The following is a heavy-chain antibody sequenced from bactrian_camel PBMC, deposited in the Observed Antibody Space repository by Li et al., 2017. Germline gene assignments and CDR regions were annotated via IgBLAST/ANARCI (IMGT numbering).Heavy chain of an antibody. V-gene: IGHV3S53*01. D-gene: IGHD1*01. Sequence: QVQLVESGGGSVQAGGSLRLSCATSENTNSNFCIGWFRQAPGKEREGVAVIDSDGSTSYADSVKGRFTISRDNAKNTLYLQLNSLKTEDTAMYYCQRGQTHEVGESSERGQGTQVTVS. CDR2: IDSDGST. CDR1: ENTNSNFC. J-gene: IGHJ4*01. CDR3: QRGQTHEVGESSE.